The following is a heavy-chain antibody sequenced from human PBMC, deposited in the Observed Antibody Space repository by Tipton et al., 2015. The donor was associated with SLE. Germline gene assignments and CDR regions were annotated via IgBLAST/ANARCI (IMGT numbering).Heavy chain of an antibody. CDR3: ARAEIESLEAVADHFDY. CDR1: GYTFTSYG. J-gene: IGHJ4*02. D-gene: IGHD6-19*01. V-gene: IGHV1-18*01. Sequence: QLVQSGAEVKKPGASVKVSCKASGYTFTSYGISWGRQAPGQGLEWMGWISAYNGNTNYAQKLQGRVTMTTDTSTSTAYMELRSLRSDDTAVYYCARAEIESLEAVADHFDYWAREPWSPSLQ. CDR2: ISAYNGNT.